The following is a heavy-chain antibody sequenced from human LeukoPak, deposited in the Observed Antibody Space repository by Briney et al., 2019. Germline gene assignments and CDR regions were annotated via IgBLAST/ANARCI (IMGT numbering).Heavy chain of an antibody. D-gene: IGHD3-22*01. Sequence: GESLKISFKGSGYSFTSYWIGWVRQMPGKGLEWMGIIYPGDSDTRYSPSFQGQVTISADKSISTAYLQWSSLKASDTAMYYCARHPLSMDYYDSSGSYFDYWGQGTLVTVSS. CDR3: ARHPLSMDYYDSSGSYFDY. V-gene: IGHV5-51*01. J-gene: IGHJ4*02. CDR1: GYSFTSYW. CDR2: IYPGDSDT.